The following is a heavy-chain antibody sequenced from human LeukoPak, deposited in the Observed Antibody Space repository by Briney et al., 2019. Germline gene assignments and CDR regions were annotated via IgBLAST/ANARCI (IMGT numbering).Heavy chain of an antibody. V-gene: IGHV1-69*13. CDR1: GYTFTGYY. CDR3: ARMYGSGSWHYYYYYMDV. D-gene: IGHD3-10*01. CDR2: IIPIFGTA. Sequence: GASVKVSCKASGYTFTGYYMHWVRQAPGQGLEWMGGIIPIFGTANYAQKFQGRVTITADESTSTAYMELSSLRSEDTAVYYCARMYGSGSWHYYYYYMDVWAKGPRSPSP. J-gene: IGHJ6*03.